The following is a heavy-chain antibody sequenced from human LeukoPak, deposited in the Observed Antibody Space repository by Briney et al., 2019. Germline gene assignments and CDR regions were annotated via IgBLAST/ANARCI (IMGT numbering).Heavy chain of an antibody. J-gene: IGHJ3*02. CDR1: GGTFSSYA. CDR3: ARGKEVTMIPRSAFDI. CDR2: IIPIFGTA. D-gene: IGHD3-22*01. V-gene: IGHV1-69*05. Sequence: SVKVSCKASGGTFSSYAISWVRQAPGQGLEWMGGIIPIFGTANYAQKFQGRVTITTDESTSTAYMELSSLRSEDTAVYYCARGKEVTMIPRSAFDIWGQGTMVTVSA.